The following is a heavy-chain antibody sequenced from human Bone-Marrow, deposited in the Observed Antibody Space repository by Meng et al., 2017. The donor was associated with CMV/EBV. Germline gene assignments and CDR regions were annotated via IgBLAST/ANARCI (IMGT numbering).Heavy chain of an antibody. CDR3: ASVNCGGDCYEGYFQH. CDR2: INPNSGGT. J-gene: IGHJ1*01. Sequence: ASVKVSCKASGYTFTGYYMHWVRQAPGQGLEWMGWINPNSGGTNYAQKFQGRVTMTRDTSISTAYMELSRLRPDDTAVYYCASVNCGGDCYEGYFQHWGQGTLVTVSS. V-gene: IGHV1-2*02. CDR1: GYTFTGYY. D-gene: IGHD2-21*01.